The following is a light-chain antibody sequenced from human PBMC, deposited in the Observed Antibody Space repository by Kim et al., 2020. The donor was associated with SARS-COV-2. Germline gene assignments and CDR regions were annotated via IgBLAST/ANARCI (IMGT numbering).Light chain of an antibody. Sequence: QSVLTQSPSASGTPGQTIIISCSGTTSNIGSHYVFWYQQFPGMAPKLLIYKTDQRPSGVPDRFSGSKSGTSASLAISGLRPEDEADYHCATWDANLNKIFGTGTKVTVL. J-gene: IGLJ1*01. CDR2: KTD. V-gene: IGLV1-47*01. CDR1: TSNIGSHY. CDR3: ATWDANLNKI.